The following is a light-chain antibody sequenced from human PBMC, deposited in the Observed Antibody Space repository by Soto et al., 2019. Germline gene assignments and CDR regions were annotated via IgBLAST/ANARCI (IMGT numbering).Light chain of an antibody. CDR3: QSYDSGLRPYV. CDR1: IANIGTGYD. CDR2: GNN. J-gene: IGLJ1*01. V-gene: IGLV1-40*01. Sequence: QSVITQPPSVSGAPGPRVTISCTGGIANIGTGYDVHWYQQVPGTAPKLLIYGNNNRPSGIPDRFSGSKSDTSASLAIAGLQAEDEADYYCQSYDSGLRPYVYGTGTKVTVL.